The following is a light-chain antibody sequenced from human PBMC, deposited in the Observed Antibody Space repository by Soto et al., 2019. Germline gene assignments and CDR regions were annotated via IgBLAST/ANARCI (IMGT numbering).Light chain of an antibody. V-gene: IGKV1-39*01. J-gene: IGKJ1*01. CDR3: QQSYSTPRT. Sequence: DIEMTQSPASLSASVGDRDTITCRASQSISSHLNWYQQKPGKAPKLLIYAASTLQSGVPSRFSGSGSGTDFTLTISSLQPEDFATYYCQQSYSTPRTFGEGTKVEIK. CDR1: QSISSH. CDR2: AAS.